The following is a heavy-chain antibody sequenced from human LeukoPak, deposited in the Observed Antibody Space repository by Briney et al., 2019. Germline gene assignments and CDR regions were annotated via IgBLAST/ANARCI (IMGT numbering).Heavy chain of an antibody. V-gene: IGHV3-30*03. J-gene: IGHJ3*02. CDR1: EFTFSSHG. CDR2: ISYDGSNK. D-gene: IGHD6-19*01. Sequence: GGSLRLSCAASEFTFSSHGMHWVRQAPGKGLEWVAVISYDGSNKYYADSVKGRFTISRDNAKKSLYLQMNSLRAEDTAVYYCARGQWSEDGFDIWGQGTMVTVSS. CDR3: ARGQWSEDGFDI.